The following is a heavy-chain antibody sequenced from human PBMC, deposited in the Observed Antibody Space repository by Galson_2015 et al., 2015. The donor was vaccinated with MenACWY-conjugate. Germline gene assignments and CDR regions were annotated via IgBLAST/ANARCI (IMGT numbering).Heavy chain of an antibody. J-gene: IGHJ4*02. D-gene: IGHD3-10*01. V-gene: IGHV3-7*03. CDR3: ARDPSESWFGETGDF. CDR2: IKQDGSEK. CDR1: GFSLNKYW. Sequence: SLRLSCAASGFSLNKYWMSWVRQPPGKGLEWVANIKQDGSEKYYVDSVKGRFTISRDNAKNSMYLQMHSLRAEDTAVYYRARDPSESWFGETGDFWGQGTLVTVSS.